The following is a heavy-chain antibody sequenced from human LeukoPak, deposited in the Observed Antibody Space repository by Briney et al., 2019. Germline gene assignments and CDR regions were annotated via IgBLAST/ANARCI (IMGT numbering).Heavy chain of an antibody. Sequence: LPGGSLRLSCAASGFTFSSYGMHWVRQAPGKGLEWVAFIRYDGSNKYYADSVKGRFTISRDNSKNTLYLQMNSLRAEDTAVYYCAKGSDFYYYYYMDVWGKGTTVTISS. D-gene: IGHD2-15*01. CDR1: GFTFSSYG. CDR3: AKGSDFYYYYYMDV. V-gene: IGHV3-30*02. J-gene: IGHJ6*03. CDR2: IRYDGSNK.